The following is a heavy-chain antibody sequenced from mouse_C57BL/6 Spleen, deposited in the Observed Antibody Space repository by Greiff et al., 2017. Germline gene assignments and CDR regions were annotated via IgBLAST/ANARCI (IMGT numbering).Heavy chain of an antibody. V-gene: IGHV5-9-1*02. CDR1: GFTFSSYA. J-gene: IGHJ3*01. D-gene: IGHD2-4*01. CDR2: ISSGGDYI. Sequence: EVKLMESGEGLVKPGGSLQLSCAASGFTFSSYAMSWVRQTPEKRLAWVAYISSGGDYIYYADTVKGRFTISRDNARNTLYLQMSSLKSEDTAMYYCTSGYYDYDGAWFAYWGQGTLVTVSA. CDR3: TSGYYDYDGAWFAY.